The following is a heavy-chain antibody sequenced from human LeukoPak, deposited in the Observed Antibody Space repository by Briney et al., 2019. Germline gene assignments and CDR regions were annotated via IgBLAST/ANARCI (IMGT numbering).Heavy chain of an antibody. CDR1: GGSISSYY. J-gene: IGHJ4*02. Sequence: SETLSLTCTVSGGSISSYYWSWIRQPPGKGLEWIGYIYYSGSTNYNPSLKSRVTISVDTSKNQFSLKLSSVTAADTAVYYCARGRVGVYGSGSYYRYWGQGTLVTVSS. V-gene: IGHV4-59*12. CDR2: IYYSGST. D-gene: IGHD3-10*01. CDR3: ARGRVGVYGSGSYYRY.